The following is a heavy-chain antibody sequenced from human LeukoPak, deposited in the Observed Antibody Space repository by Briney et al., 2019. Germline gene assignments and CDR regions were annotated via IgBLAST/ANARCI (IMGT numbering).Heavy chain of an antibody. V-gene: IGHV1-18*01. CDR1: GYTFTGYG. CDR3: ARDRGIAAAGTSGD. Sequence: ASVKVSCKASGYTFTGYGISWVRQAPGQGLEWMGWISAYNGNTNYAQKLQGRVTMTTDTSTSTAYMELRSLRSDDTAVYYCARDRGIAAAGTSGDWGQGTLVTVSS. D-gene: IGHD6-13*01. CDR2: ISAYNGNT. J-gene: IGHJ4*02.